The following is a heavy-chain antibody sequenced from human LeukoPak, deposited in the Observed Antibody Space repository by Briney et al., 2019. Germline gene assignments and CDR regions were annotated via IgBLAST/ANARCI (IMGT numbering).Heavy chain of an antibody. J-gene: IGHJ6*02. V-gene: IGHV1-2*06. CDR3: ASPSEGPHYYYGMDV. D-gene: IGHD2-2*01. CDR2: INPNSGGT. CDR1: GYTFTGYY. Sequence: ASVKVSCKASGYTFTGYYMHWVRQAPGQGLEWMGRINPNSGGTNYAQKFQGRVTITADESTSTAYMELSSLRSEDTAVYYCASPSEGPHYYYGMDVWGQGTTVTVSS.